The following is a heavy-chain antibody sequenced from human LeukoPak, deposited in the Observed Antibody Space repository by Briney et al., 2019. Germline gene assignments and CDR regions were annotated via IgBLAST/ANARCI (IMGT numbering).Heavy chain of an antibody. Sequence: ASVKVSCKASGYTFSDHYMHWVRQAPGQGLEWMGWINPNSGGTNYGKKFQGRVTMTRDTSISTAYVELSSLRSDDTAVYYCARSVDTATFDYWGQGTLVTVSS. V-gene: IGHV1-2*02. J-gene: IGHJ4*02. CDR2: INPNSGGT. CDR1: GYTFSDHY. D-gene: IGHD5-18*01. CDR3: ARSVDTATFDY.